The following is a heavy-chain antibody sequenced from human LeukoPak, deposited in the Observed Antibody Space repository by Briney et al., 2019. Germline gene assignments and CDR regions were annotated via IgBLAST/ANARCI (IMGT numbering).Heavy chain of an antibody. V-gene: IGHV3-30*02. Sequence: PGGSLRLSCAASGFTFSSYGMHWVRQAPGKGLEWVAFIRYDGSNKYYADSVKGRFTISRDNSKNTLYLQMNSLRAEDTAVYYCAKTWIQLWWGLGDYWGQGTLVTVSS. CDR1: GFTFSSYG. CDR3: AKTWIQLWWGLGDY. D-gene: IGHD5-18*01. J-gene: IGHJ4*02. CDR2: IRYDGSNK.